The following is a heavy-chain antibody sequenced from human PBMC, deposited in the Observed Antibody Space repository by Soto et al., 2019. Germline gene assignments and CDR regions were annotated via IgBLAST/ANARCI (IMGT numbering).Heavy chain of an antibody. J-gene: IGHJ4*02. Sequence: QVQLVESGGGVVQPGRSLRLSCAASGFAFSSYAMHWVRQAPGKGLEWVAVISYDGSNKYYADSVKGRFTISRDNSMNTLYLQMNSLRAEDTAVYYCARDLSGSGDWGQGTLVTVSS. CDR3: ARDLSGSGD. D-gene: IGHD3-10*01. CDR1: GFAFSSYA. V-gene: IGHV3-30-3*01. CDR2: ISYDGSNK.